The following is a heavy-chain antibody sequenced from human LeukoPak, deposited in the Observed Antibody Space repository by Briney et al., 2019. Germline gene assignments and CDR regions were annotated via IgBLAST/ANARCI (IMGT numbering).Heavy chain of an antibody. CDR2: IIPILGIA. D-gene: IGHD6-13*01. Sequence: ASVKVSCKASGGTFSSYAISWVRQAPGQGLEWMGRIIPILGIANYAQKFQGRVTITADKSTSTAYVELSSLRSEDTAVYYCARETAAGDFDYWGQGTLVTVSS. CDR3: ARETAAGDFDY. CDR1: GGTFSSYA. J-gene: IGHJ4*02. V-gene: IGHV1-69*04.